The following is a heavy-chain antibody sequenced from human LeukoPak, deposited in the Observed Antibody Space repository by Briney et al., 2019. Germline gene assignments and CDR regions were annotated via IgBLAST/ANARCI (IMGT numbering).Heavy chain of an antibody. Sequence: ASVKVSCKASGYTFTGYYMHWARQAPGQGLEWMGWINPNSGGTNYAQKFQGRVTMTRDTSISTAYMELSRLRSDDTAVYYCARTYYDFWSGYNYWGQGTLVTVSS. V-gene: IGHV1-2*02. D-gene: IGHD3-3*01. CDR1: GYTFTGYY. CDR2: INPNSGGT. J-gene: IGHJ4*02. CDR3: ARTYYDFWSGYNY.